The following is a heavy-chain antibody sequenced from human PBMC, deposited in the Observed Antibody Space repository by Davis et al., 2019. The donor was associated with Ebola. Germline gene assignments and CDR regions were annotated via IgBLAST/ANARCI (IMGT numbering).Heavy chain of an antibody. D-gene: IGHD3-9*01. J-gene: IGHJ4*02. Sequence: GGSLRLSCAASGFPFSSYSMSWVRQAPGKGLEWVSYISGSATSTFYADSVKGRFTISRDNARDSLYLQMDSLRVEDTAIYYCARDAFSLSRYDTEDHWGQGTLVTVSS. CDR1: GFPFSSYS. CDR2: ISGSATST. V-gene: IGHV3-48*04. CDR3: ARDAFSLSRYDTEDH.